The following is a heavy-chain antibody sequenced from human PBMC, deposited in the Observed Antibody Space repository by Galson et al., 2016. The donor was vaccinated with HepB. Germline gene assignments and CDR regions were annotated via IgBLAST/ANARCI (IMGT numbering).Heavy chain of an antibody. CDR2: IGTAGDT. Sequence: SLSLSCAGSGFTFSSSDMHWVRPATGHGLEWVSVIGTAGDTYYPGSVQGRFTISRENAKNSLYLQVHSLRAGDTAVYYCARGRSSGWYVPYQMDLDYWGQETLVSVSS. V-gene: IGHV3-13*01. D-gene: IGHD6-19*01. CDR3: ARGRSSGWYVPYQMDLDY. J-gene: IGHJ4*02. CDR1: GFTFSSSD.